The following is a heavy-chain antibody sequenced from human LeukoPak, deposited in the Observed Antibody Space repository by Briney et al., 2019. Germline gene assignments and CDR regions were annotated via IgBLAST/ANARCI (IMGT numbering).Heavy chain of an antibody. V-gene: IGHV5-51*01. J-gene: IGHJ6*03. Sequence: HGESLKISCKGSGYSFTSYWIGWVRQMPGKGLEWMGIIYPGDSDTRYSPSFQGQVTISADKSISTAYLQWSSLKASATAMYYCARYAGFPDCSGGSCRARYYYYYMDVWGKGTTVTISS. D-gene: IGHD2-15*01. CDR2: IYPGDSDT. CDR3: ARYAGFPDCSGGSCRARYYYYYMDV. CDR1: GYSFTSYW.